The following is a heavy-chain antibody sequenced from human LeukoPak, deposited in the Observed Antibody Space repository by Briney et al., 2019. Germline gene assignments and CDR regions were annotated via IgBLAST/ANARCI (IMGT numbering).Heavy chain of an antibody. Sequence: PGGSLRLSCSASGFTFSSYAMHWVRQAPGKGLEYVSAISSNGGSTYYADSVKGRFTISRDNSKNTLYLQMSSLRAEDTAVYYCAKKDWLSGMDVWGQGTTVTVSS. CDR1: GFTFSSYA. CDR2: ISSNGGST. V-gene: IGHV3-64D*06. D-gene: IGHD3/OR15-3a*01. J-gene: IGHJ6*02. CDR3: AKKDWLSGMDV.